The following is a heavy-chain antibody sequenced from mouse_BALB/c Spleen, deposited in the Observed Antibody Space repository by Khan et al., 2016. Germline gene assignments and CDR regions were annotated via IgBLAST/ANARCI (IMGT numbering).Heavy chain of an antibody. D-gene: IGHD2-4*01. CDR2: IYPSDIYT. CDR3: TRVESTMIRGFAY. CDR1: GYTFTSYW. J-gene: IGHJ3*01. Sequence: QVQLQQPGAELVRPGASVKLSCKASGYTFTSYWINWMKQRPGQGLEWIGNIYPSDIYTNYNQKFKDKATLTVDKSSSTAYMQLSSPTSEDSASYCCTRVESTMIRGFAYWGQGTLVTVSA. V-gene: IGHV1-69*02.